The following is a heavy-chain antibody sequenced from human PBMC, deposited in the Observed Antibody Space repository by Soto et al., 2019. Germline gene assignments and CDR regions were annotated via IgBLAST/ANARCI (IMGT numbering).Heavy chain of an antibody. CDR2: INPNSGGT. J-gene: IGHJ6*02. D-gene: IGHD3-10*01. Sequence: QVQLVQSGAEVKKPGASVKVSCKASGHTLIDYYLHWVRQAPGQGLEWMGWINPNSGGTNLALRFQGRVTMTRDTSVSTVYVELSGLRSDDTAVYYCAGGRYYYAMDVWGRGTTVTVSS. V-gene: IGHV1-2*02. CDR3: AGGRYYYAMDV. CDR1: GHTLIDYY.